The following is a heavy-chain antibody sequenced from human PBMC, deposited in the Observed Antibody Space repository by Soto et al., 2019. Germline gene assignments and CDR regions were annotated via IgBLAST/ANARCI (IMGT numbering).Heavy chain of an antibody. J-gene: IGHJ4*02. CDR1: GDSISSGYY. D-gene: IGHD3-22*01. CDR3: ARGHTFTSYYDSTGLDY. Sequence: SETLSLTCAVSGDSISSGYYWAWIRRPPGKGLEWIGSIYHSGTTYYNPSLKSRVTISVDTSRNQFSLKLSSVTAADTAVYYCARGHTFTSYYDSTGLDYWRKGTLVT. V-gene: IGHV4-38-2*01. CDR2: IYHSGTT.